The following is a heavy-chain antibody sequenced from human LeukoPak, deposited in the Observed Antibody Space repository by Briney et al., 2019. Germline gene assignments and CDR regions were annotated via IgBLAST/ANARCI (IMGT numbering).Heavy chain of an antibody. V-gene: IGHV4-28*01. CDR2: IYHSGTT. CDR1: GYSISSSSW. CDR3: ARSQYCSSTSCPRQVGFDP. Sequence: SETLSLTCAVSGYSISSSSWWGWIRQPPGKGLEWIAYIYHSGTTYYNPSLKSRVTISVDTSKNQFSLKLSSVTTADTAVYYCARSQYCSSTSCPRQVGFDPWGQGTLVTVSS. D-gene: IGHD2-2*01. J-gene: IGHJ5*02.